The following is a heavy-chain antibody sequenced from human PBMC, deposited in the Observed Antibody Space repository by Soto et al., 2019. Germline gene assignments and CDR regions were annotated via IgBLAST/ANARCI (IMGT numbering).Heavy chain of an antibody. D-gene: IGHD4-4*01. J-gene: IGHJ4*02. V-gene: IGHV3-9*01. Sequence: GGSLRLSCAASGLTFDDYAMHWVRQAPGKGLEWVSGISWNSGSIGYADSVKGRFTISRDNAKNSLYLQMNSLRAEDTALYYCAKDRKDYSIPIFDYWGQGTLVTVSS. CDR2: ISWNSGSI. CDR3: AKDRKDYSIPIFDY. CDR1: GLTFDDYA.